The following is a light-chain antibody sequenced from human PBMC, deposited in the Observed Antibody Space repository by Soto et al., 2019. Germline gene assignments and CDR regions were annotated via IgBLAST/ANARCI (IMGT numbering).Light chain of an antibody. CDR2: DVX. V-gene: IGLV2-14*01. CDR1: SSDVGAYNY. J-gene: IGLJ2*01. CDR3: SSYASSSTVI. Sequence: QSALTQPASVSGSPGQSITISCTGTSSDVGAYNYVSWYQQHPVKAPKLMIYDVXXRPSGISNRFSGSKSGNTASLTISGXXXXXXXXYYCSSYASSSTVIFGGGTKVTVL.